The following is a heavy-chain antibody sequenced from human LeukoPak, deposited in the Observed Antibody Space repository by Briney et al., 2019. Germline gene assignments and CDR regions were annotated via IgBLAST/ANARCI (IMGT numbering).Heavy chain of an antibody. V-gene: IGHV4-34*01. D-gene: IGHD3-10*01. Sequence: SETLSLTCAVYGGSFSGYYWSWIRQPPGKGLEWIGEINHSGSTNYNPSLKRRVTISVDTSRDQFSLKLSSVTAADTAVYYCARGRNYYGSGSHSNWFDPWGQGTLVTVSS. CDR1: GGSFSGYY. CDR2: INHSGST. CDR3: ARGRNYYGSGSHSNWFDP. J-gene: IGHJ5*02.